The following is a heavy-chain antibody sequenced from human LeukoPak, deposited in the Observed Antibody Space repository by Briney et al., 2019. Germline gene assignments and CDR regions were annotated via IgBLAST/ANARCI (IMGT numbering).Heavy chain of an antibody. CDR3: AADDMVAFK. CDR2: IIVGRGNT. J-gene: IGHJ4*02. Sequence: SVKVSCKASGFTFSNSAMQWVRQARGQGLEWIGWIIVGRGNTNYAQKFQKRVTINRDRSTSTAYMELSSLRSEDTAIYYCAADDMVAFKWGQGTLVTVSS. D-gene: IGHD5-12*01. CDR1: GFTFSNSA. V-gene: IGHV1-58*02.